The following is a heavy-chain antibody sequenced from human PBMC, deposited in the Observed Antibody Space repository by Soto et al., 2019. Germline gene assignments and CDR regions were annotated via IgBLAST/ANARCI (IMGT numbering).Heavy chain of an antibody. J-gene: IGHJ5*01. CDR3: ARLIGNSWLDS. Sequence: SETLSLTCTVSGGSISSGDYYWSWIRQPPGKGLEWIGYIYYSGSTYYNPSLKSRVTISVDTSNNQLSLQLNSVTPDDTAVYYCARLIGNSWLDSWGQGTLVTVSS. V-gene: IGHV4-30-4*01. D-gene: IGHD2-8*01. CDR1: GGSISSGDYY. CDR2: IYYSGST.